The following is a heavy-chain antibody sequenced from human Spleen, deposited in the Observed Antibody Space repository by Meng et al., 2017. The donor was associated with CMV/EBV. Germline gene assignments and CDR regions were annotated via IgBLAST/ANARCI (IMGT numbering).Heavy chain of an antibody. CDR1: GFTFSSYG. V-gene: IGHV3-30*02. CDR3: AKAHYYGSGSSFDY. CDR2: IRYDGSNK. J-gene: IGHJ4*02. D-gene: IGHD3-10*01. Sequence: GGSLRLSCAASGFTFSSYGMHWVRQAPGKGLEWVAFIRYDGSNKYYADSVKGRFTISRDNSKNTLYLQMNSLRAEDTAVYYCAKAHYYGSGSSFDYWGQGTLVTVSS.